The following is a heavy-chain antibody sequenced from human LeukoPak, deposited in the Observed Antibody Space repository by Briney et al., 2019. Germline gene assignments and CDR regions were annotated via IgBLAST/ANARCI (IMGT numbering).Heavy chain of an antibody. J-gene: IGHJ3*02. CDR1: GFTVSSNY. V-gene: IGHV3-53*01. CDR2: IYSGGST. D-gene: IGHD3-16*02. Sequence: GGSLRLSWAASGFTVSSNYMSWVRQAPGKGLEWVSVIYSGGSTYYADSVKGRFTISRDNSKNTLYLQMNSLRAEDTAVYYCARAIVFDAFDIWGQGTMVTVSS. CDR3: ARAIVFDAFDI.